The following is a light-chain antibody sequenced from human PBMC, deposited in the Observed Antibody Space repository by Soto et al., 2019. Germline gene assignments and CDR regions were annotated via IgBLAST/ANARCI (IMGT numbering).Light chain of an antibody. J-gene: IGLJ3*02. CDR1: SASVSTTYY. CDR3: VLFMGSGIWV. CDR2: STD. Sequence: QTVVTQEPSLSASPGGTVTLTCGLKSASVSTTYYPSWYQQTPGQAPRTLIYSTDTRSSGVPDRFSGSILGNKAALTITGAQAEDESDYYCVLFMGSGIWVFGGGTKLTVL. V-gene: IGLV8-61*01.